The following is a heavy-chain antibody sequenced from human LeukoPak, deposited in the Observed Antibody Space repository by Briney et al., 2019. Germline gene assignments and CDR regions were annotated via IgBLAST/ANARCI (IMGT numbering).Heavy chain of an antibody. J-gene: IGHJ3*02. Sequence: GESLKISCKGSGYSFTSYWIGWVRQMPGKGQEWMGIIYPGDSDTRYSPSFQGQVTISADKSISTAYLQWSSLKASDTAMYYCARQGDIVVVPAAIPGTDLIEAGDAFDIWGQGTMVTVSS. CDR2: IYPGDSDT. D-gene: IGHD2-2*02. CDR1: GYSFTSYW. V-gene: IGHV5-51*01. CDR3: ARQGDIVVVPAAIPGTDLIEAGDAFDI.